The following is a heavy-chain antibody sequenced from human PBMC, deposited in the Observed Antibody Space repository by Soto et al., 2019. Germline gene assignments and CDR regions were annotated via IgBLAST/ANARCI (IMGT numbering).Heavy chain of an antibody. V-gene: IGHV1-58*01. CDR3: ASEKGIAVAESRIPYGMDV. Sequence: ASVKVSCKASGFTFTSSAVQWVRQARGQRLEWMAWIVVGSGNTNYAQKFQDRVTITRDMSTSTAYMELSSLRSEDTAVYYCASEKGIAVAESRIPYGMDVWGQGTTVTVSS. CDR2: IVVGSGNT. J-gene: IGHJ6*02. CDR1: GFTFTSSA. D-gene: IGHD6-19*01.